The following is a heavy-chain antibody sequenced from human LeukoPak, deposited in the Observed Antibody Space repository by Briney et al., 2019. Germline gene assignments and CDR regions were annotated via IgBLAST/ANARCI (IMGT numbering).Heavy chain of an antibody. CDR2: IRSSSSTI. CDR3: AREPYYYGMDV. CDR1: GFTFSSYW. V-gene: IGHV3-48*01. J-gene: IGHJ6*02. Sequence: GGSLRLSCAASGFTFSSYWMSWVRQAPGKGPEWVSYIRSSSSTIFYAESVKGRFTISRDNAKNSLYLQMSSLRAEDTAVYYCAREPYYYGMDVWGQGITVTVSS.